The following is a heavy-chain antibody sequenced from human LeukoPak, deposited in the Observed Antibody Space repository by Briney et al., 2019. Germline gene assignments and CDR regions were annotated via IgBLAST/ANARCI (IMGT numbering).Heavy chain of an antibody. J-gene: IGHJ2*01. Sequence: SETLSLTCTVSGGSISSSSYYWGWIRQPPGKGLEWIGNIYYSGSTYYNLSLKSRVTISVDTSKNQFSLKLNSVTAAGTAVYYCARDGGYTYGYGWYFDLWGRGTLVTVSS. V-gene: IGHV4-39*07. CDR1: GGSISSSSYY. D-gene: IGHD5-18*01. CDR2: IYYSGST. CDR3: ARDGGYTYGYGWYFDL.